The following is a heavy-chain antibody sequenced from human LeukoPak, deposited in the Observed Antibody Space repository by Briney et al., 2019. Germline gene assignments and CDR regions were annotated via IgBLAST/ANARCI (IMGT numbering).Heavy chain of an antibody. Sequence: SETLSLTCAVYGGSFSGYYWSWIRQPPGKGLEWIGEINHSGSTNYNPSLKSRVTISVDTSKNQFSLKVNSVTAADTAVYYCARGPKQGASGWYGNYWGQGTLVTVSS. V-gene: IGHV4-34*01. CDR2: INHSGST. CDR3: ARGPKQGASGWYGNY. J-gene: IGHJ4*02. D-gene: IGHD6-19*01. CDR1: GGSFSGYY.